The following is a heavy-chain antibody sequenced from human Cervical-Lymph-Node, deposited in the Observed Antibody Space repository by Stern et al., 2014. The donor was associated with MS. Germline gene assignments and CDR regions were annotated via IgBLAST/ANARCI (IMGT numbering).Heavy chain of an antibody. J-gene: IGHJ6*02. CDR3: VRAVTFYGVDV. CDR1: GFTFNKYT. Sequence: EVQLLESGGGLVQPGGSLRLACAASGFTFNKYTMNWVRQAPGKGLEWLTYISSSGNPIYYADSVKGRFTVSRDNAKNSLFLQMNSLRDEDTAVYYCVRAVTFYGVDVWGQGTTVTVSS. D-gene: IGHD4-23*01. V-gene: IGHV3-48*02. CDR2: ISSSGNPI.